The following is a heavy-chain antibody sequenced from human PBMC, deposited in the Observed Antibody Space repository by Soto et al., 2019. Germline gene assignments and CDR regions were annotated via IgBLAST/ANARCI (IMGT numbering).Heavy chain of an antibody. D-gene: IGHD1-26*01. Sequence: ASVKVSCKVSGYTFTSYDINWVRQATGQGLEWMGWMNPNSGNTGYAQKFQGRVTMTRNTSISTAYMELSSLRSEDTAVYYCAXGLLVSGSYYYYYGMDVWGQGTTVTVSS. J-gene: IGHJ6*02. CDR3: AXGLLVSGSYYYYYGMDV. CDR1: GYTFTSYD. CDR2: MNPNSGNT. V-gene: IGHV1-8*01.